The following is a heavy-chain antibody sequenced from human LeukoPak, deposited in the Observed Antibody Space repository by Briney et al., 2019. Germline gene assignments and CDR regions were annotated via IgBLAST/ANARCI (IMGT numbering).Heavy chain of an antibody. CDR2: IYSGGST. D-gene: IGHD2-15*01. V-gene: IGHV3-66*04. J-gene: IGHJ4*02. Sequence: GGSLRLSCAASEFSVGSNYMTWVRQAPGKGLEWVSLIYSGGSTYYADSVKGRFTISRDNSKNTLYLQMNSLRAEDTAIYYCARRAGEYSHPYDYWGQGTLVTVSS. CDR1: EFSVGSNY. CDR3: ARRAGEYSHPYDY.